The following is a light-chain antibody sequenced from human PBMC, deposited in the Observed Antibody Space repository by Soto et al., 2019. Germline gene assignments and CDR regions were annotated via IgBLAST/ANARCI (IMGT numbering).Light chain of an antibody. J-gene: IGLJ2*01. CDR3: TSYTSSRTPRV. CDR1: SSDVGGYNY. V-gene: IGLV2-14*01. CDR2: DVS. Sequence: QSALTQPASVSGSPGQSITISCTGTSSDVGGYNYVSWYQQHPGKAPKLMIYDVSNRPSVVSNRFSGSKSGNTACLTISGFQVEDWAEYYCTSYTSSRTPRVFGGGTKLTVL.